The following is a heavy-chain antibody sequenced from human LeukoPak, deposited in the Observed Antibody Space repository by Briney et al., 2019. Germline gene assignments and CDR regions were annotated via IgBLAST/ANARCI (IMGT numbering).Heavy chain of an antibody. Sequence: GGSLRLSCAASGFTFSSYAMSWVRQAPGKGLEWVSSISGSGGSTYYADSVKGRFTISRDNSKNTLYLQMNSLRAKDTAVYYCAPSRRDYPPYYGMDVWGQGTTVTVSS. CDR2: ISGSGGST. CDR1: GFTFSSYA. CDR3: APSRRDYPPYYGMDV. D-gene: IGHD3-16*01. J-gene: IGHJ6*02. V-gene: IGHV3-23*01.